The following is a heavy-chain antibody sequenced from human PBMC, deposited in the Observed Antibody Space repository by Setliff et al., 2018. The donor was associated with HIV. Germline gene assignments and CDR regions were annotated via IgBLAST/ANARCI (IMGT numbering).Heavy chain of an antibody. CDR3: TTQASSSNSV. V-gene: IGHV3-23*01. CDR1: GFAFSSQA. CDR2: ISESG. J-gene: IGHJ4*02. D-gene: IGHD2-2*01. Sequence: GGSLRLSCAASGFAFSSQAMSWVRQAPGKGLDWVSVISESGYSADSVKGRFTISRDDSKNTAYLQMNSLKTEDTAVYYCTTQASSSNSVWGQGTLVTVSS.